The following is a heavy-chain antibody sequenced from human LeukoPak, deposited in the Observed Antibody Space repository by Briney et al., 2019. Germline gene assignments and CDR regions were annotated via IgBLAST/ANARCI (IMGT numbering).Heavy chain of an antibody. CDR2: IRYDGSNK. CDR1: GFTFSSYG. CDR3: ARDLSGSYLGYYYYYYYMDV. D-gene: IGHD3-10*01. Sequence: GGSLRLSCAASGFTFSSYGMHWVRQAPGKGLEWVAFIRYDGSNKYYADSVKGRFTISRDNSKNTLYLQMNSLRAEDTAVYYCARDLSGSYLGYYYYYYYMDVWGKGTTVTISS. J-gene: IGHJ6*03. V-gene: IGHV3-30*02.